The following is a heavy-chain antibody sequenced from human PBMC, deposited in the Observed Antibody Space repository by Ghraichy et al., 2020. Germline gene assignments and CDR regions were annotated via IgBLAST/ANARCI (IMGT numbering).Heavy chain of an antibody. CDR1: GFTFTSYA. V-gene: IGHV3-23*01. Sequence: GRSLRLSCAASGFTFTSYAMSWVRQAPGKGLEWVSIIGRSGDDTNYADSVKGRFTISRDDSKNTLSLQMNSLRAEDTAVYYCARVFYVMDVWGQGTTVTVSS. CDR3: ARVFYVMDV. J-gene: IGHJ6*02. CDR2: IGRSGDDT.